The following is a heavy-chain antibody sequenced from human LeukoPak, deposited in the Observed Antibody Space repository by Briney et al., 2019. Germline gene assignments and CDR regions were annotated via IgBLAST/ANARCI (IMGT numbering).Heavy chain of an antibody. J-gene: IGHJ4*02. V-gene: IGHV1-69*13. Sequence: ASVKVSCKASGGTFSSYAISWVRQAPGQGLEWMGGIIPIFGTANYAQKFQGRVTITADESTSTAFMELSSLRSEDTAVYYCASTPLGYCSGGSCYYFDYWGQGTLVTVSS. CDR1: GGTFSSYA. CDR3: ASTPLGYCSGGSCYYFDY. CDR2: IIPIFGTA. D-gene: IGHD2-15*01.